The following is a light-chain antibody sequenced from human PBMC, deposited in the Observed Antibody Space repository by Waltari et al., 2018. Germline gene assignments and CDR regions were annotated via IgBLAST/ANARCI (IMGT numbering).Light chain of an antibody. J-gene: IGKJ1*01. Sequence: DVVMTQSPDSLTVSLGERATIKCTSSQSVSDYVNTKNYLVWYRQKPGQPPKRLISWASTRECGVPDRFSGSGSGTEFTLTISSLQAEDVAVYYCQQYYNTPPTFGQGTKVEIK. CDR1: QSVSDYVNTKNY. CDR3: QQYYNTPPT. V-gene: IGKV4-1*01. CDR2: WAS.